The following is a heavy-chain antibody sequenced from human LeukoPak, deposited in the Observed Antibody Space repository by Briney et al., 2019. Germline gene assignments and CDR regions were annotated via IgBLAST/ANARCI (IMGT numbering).Heavy chain of an antibody. D-gene: IGHD2-21*02. CDR1: GYTFTSYD. V-gene: IGHV1-8*01. CDR3: ARGRGDCGGDCYDWFDP. Sequence: ASVKVSCKASGYTFTSYDINWVRQATGQGLEWMGWMNPNSGNTGYAQKFQGRVTMTRNTSISTAYMELSSLRSEDTAAYYCARGRGDCGGDCYDWFDPWGQGTLVTVSS. J-gene: IGHJ5*02. CDR2: MNPNSGNT.